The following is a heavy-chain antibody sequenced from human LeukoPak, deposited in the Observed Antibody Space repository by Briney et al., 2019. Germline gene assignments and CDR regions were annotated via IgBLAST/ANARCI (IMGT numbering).Heavy chain of an antibody. CDR1: EFTVSSNY. Sequence: GGSLRLSCAASEFTVSSNYMNWARQAPGKGLEWVSVIYSGGNTYYADSVKGRFTISRDSSKNTLYLQMNSLRAEDTAVYFCARGPPSYAITRAVYWGQGTLVTVSS. CDR3: ARGPPSYAITRAVY. CDR2: IYSGGNT. J-gene: IGHJ4*02. V-gene: IGHV3-53*01. D-gene: IGHD5-18*01.